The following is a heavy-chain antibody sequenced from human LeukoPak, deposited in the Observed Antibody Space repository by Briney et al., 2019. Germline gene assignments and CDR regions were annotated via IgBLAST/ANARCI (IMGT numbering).Heavy chain of an antibody. J-gene: IGHJ4*02. CDR2: INPNSGGT. CDR3: ARGGHGTSVAVAGTGDY. D-gene: IGHD6-19*01. CDR1: GYTFTGYY. Sequence: GASVKVSCKASGYTFTGYYMHWVRQAPGQGLEWMGWINPNSGGTNYAQKFQGRVTMTRDMSTSTVYMQPSSLRSEDTAVYYCARGGHGTSVAVAGTGDYWGQGTLVTVSS. V-gene: IGHV1-2*02.